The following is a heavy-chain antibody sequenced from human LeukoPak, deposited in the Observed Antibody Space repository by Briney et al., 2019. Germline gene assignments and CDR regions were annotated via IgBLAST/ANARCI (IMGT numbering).Heavy chain of an antibody. CDR2: TYYRSKWYN. CDR1: GDSVSSNSAA. V-gene: IGHV6-1*01. Sequence: SQTLSLTCAMSGDSVSSNSAAWNWIRQSPSRGLEWLGRTYYRSKWYNHYAVSVEGRISINPDTPKNQFSLQLNSVTPEDTAVYFCARGVVPAAEGAFDIWGQGTKVTVSS. D-gene: IGHD2-2*01. J-gene: IGHJ3*02. CDR3: ARGVVPAAEGAFDI.